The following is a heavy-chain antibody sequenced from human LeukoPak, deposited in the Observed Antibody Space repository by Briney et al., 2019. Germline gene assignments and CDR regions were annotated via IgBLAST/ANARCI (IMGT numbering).Heavy chain of an antibody. D-gene: IGHD1-26*01. J-gene: IGHJ6*02. Sequence: SCKASAYTFTGYYMHWVRQAPGKGLEWVAVISYDGSNKYYADSVKGRFTISRDNSKNTLYLQMNSLRAEDTAVYYCARELGISAVGAKGENTYGMDVWGQGTTVTVSS. CDR3: ARELGISAVGAKGENTYGMDV. V-gene: IGHV3-30-3*01. CDR2: ISYDGSNK. CDR1: AYTFTGYY.